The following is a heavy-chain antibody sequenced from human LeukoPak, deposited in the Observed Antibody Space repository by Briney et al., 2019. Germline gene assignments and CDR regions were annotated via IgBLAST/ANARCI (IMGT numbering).Heavy chain of an antibody. V-gene: IGHV3-23*01. CDR3: ARDNSDGYYNGMDV. CDR1: GFTFSSYA. CDR2: ISGGGGST. Sequence: PGGSLRLSCAASGFTFSSYAMSWVRQAPGKGLEWVSRISGGGGSTYYADSVKGRFSISRDNSNNTLYLQMSSLRAEDTAVYYCARDNSDGYYNGMDVWGQGTTVTVSS. J-gene: IGHJ6*02. D-gene: IGHD5-18*01.